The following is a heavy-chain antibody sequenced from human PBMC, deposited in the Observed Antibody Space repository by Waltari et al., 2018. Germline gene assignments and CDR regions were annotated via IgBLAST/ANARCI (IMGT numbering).Heavy chain of an antibody. CDR3: ARRRIVVVVAATPDWYFDL. CDR1: GGSFSGYY. J-gene: IGHJ2*01. Sequence: QVQLQQWGAGLLKPSETLSLTCAVYGGSFSGYYWSWIRQPPGKGLEWIGEINHSGSTNYNPSLKSRVTISVDTSKNQFCLKLSSVTAADTAVYYCARRRIVVVVAATPDWYFDLWGRGTLVTVSS. V-gene: IGHV4-34*01. CDR2: INHSGST. D-gene: IGHD2-15*01.